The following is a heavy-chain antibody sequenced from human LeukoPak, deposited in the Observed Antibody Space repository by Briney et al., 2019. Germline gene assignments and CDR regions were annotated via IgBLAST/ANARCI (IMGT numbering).Heavy chain of an antibody. J-gene: IGHJ6*03. CDR1: GFTFNTYS. Sequence: PGGSLRLSCAASGFTFNTYSMSWVRQAPGKGLEWVSSISSSSSYIYYADSVKGRLTISRDNAKNSLYLQMNSQRAEDTAVYYCARVGSCSGGSCSNYMDVWGKGTTVTVSS. D-gene: IGHD2-15*01. CDR3: ARVGSCSGGSCSNYMDV. V-gene: IGHV3-21*01. CDR2: ISSSSSYI.